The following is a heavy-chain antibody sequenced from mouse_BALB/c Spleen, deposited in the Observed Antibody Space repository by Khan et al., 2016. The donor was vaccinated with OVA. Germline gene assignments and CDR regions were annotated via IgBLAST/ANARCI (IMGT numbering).Heavy chain of an antibody. CDR3: AREEALYYIDY. J-gene: IGHJ2*01. CDR2: IYPGTDNT. CDR1: GYTFTSYW. D-gene: IGHD3-2*02. Sequence: QVQLKESGAELVRPGASVTLSCKTSGYTFTSYWIHWVKQRPGQGLEWIVRIYPGTDNTYYNEKIKDKATLTADKSSRTAYMQLSSLTSEDSAVYVCAREEALYYIDYWGQGTTLTVSS. V-gene: IGHV1-76*01.